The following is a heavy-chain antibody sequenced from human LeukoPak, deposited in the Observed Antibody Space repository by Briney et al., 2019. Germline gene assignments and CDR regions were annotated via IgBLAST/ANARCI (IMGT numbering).Heavy chain of an antibody. J-gene: IGHJ4*02. CDR2: ISDSGGST. CDR1: GFTFSSYA. Sequence: PGGSLRLSCAASGFTFSSYAMTWVRQAPEKGLEWVSGISDSGGSTYYADSVKGRFTISRDNSKNTVYLQMNSLRAEDTAVYYCAKDGIAVAGSSAWYWGRGTQVTVSS. D-gene: IGHD6-19*01. V-gene: IGHV3-23*01. CDR3: AKDGIAVAGSSAWY.